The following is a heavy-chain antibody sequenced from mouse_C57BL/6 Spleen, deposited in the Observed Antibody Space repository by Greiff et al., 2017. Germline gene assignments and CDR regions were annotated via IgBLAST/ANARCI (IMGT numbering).Heavy chain of an antibody. CDR2: ISDGGSYP. CDR1: GFTFSSYA. CDR3: ARYQVYYDSAWFAY. Sequence: VQLKESGGGLVKPGGSLKLSCAASGFTFSSYAMSWVRQTPEKRLEWVANISDGGSYPYYTDNVKGRFTISRDNAKNNLYLQMSHLKSEDTAMYYCARYQVYYDSAWFAYWGQGTLVTVSA. D-gene: IGHD2-4*01. V-gene: IGHV5-4*01. J-gene: IGHJ3*01.